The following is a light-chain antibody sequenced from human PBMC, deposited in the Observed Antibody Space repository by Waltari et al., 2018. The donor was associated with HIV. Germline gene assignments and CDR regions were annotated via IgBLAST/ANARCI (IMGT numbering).Light chain of an antibody. Sequence: QSALTQPPSVSGSPGQSVTISCAGTTSTIGGYDSVSWYQRPPGTPPKLLIYEVTNRPSGVPGRFSASKSGTTASLTISGLQAGDEGDYYCSSYSATNTVVFGGGTKLTV. CDR2: EVT. V-gene: IGLV2-18*02. J-gene: IGLJ2*01. CDR1: TSTIGGYDS. CDR3: SSYSATNTVV.